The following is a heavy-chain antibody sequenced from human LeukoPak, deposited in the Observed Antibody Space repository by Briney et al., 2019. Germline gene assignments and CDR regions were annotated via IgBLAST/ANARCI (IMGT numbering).Heavy chain of an antibody. CDR1: GYTFTSYD. Sequence: PWASVTVSCKASGYTFTSYDINWVRQAPGQGLEWMGWMNPNSGNTGYAQKFQGRVTMTRNTSISTAYMELSSLRSEDTAVYYCARVPMVRTQRTGTLDPWGQGTLVTGSS. V-gene: IGHV1-8*01. J-gene: IGHJ5*02. CDR2: MNPNSGNT. D-gene: IGHD3-10*01. CDR3: ARVPMVRTQRTGTLDP.